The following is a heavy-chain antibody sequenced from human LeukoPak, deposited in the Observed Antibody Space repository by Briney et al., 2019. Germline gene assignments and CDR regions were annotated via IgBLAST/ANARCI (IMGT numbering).Heavy chain of an antibody. CDR3: AKDLGSSDWYYFDY. CDR2: ISTSSSYI. J-gene: IGHJ4*02. V-gene: IGHV3-21*03. D-gene: IGHD6-13*01. CDR1: GFTLSSYS. Sequence: PGKSLRLSCAASGFTLSSYSMNWVRQAPGKGLEWVSFISTSSSYIYYADSVKGRFIISRDNSKNTLYLQMNTLRADDTAVYYCAKDLGSSDWYYFDYWGQGTLVTVSS.